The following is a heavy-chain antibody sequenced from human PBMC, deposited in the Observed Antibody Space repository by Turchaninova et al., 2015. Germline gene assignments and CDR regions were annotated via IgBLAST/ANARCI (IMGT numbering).Heavy chain of an antibody. Sequence: QITLKESGPTLVKPTQTPTLTCTFPGFSLSTRGVGVGWIRQPPGKALEWLALIYWDDDKRYSPSLKSRLTITKDTSKNQVVLTMTNMDPVDTATYYCAHRRRAGSYNWFDPWGQGTLVTVSS. CDR2: IYWDDDK. D-gene: IGHD3-10*01. J-gene: IGHJ5*02. V-gene: IGHV2-5*02. CDR1: GFSLSTRGVG. CDR3: AHRRRAGSYNWFDP.